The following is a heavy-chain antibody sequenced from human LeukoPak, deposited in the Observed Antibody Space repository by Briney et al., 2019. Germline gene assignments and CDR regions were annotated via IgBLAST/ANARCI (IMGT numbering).Heavy chain of an antibody. J-gene: IGHJ3*02. D-gene: IGHD3-22*01. CDR1: GGTFSSYA. CDR2: IIPIFGTA. CDR3: ARAYEARFAFDI. Sequence: SVKVSCKASGGTFSSYAISWVRQAPGQGLEWMGRIIPIFGTANYAQEFQGRVTITTDESTSTAYMELSSLRSEDTAVYYCARAYEARFAFDIWGQGTMVTVSS. V-gene: IGHV1-69*05.